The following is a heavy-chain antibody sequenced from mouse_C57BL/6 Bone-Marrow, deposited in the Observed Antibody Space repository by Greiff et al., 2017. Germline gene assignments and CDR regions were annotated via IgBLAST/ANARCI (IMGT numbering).Heavy chain of an antibody. CDR1: GFTFRSYG. Sequence: EVQLVESGGALLTPGGSLKLSCAASGFTFRSYGMSWVRQTPDKRLEWVATISSGGSYTYYPDSVKGRFTISRDNAKNTLYLQMSSLKSEDTAMYYCARRRQLRLFDYWGQGTTLTVSS. CDR2: ISSGGSYT. J-gene: IGHJ2*01. D-gene: IGHD3-2*02. CDR3: ARRRQLRLFDY. V-gene: IGHV5-6*01.